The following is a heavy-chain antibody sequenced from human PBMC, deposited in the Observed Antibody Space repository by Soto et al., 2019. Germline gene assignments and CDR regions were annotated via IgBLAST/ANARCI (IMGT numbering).Heavy chain of an antibody. V-gene: IGHV3-49*03. Sequence: PGGSLRLSCTAPGFTFGDYSMSWFRQAPGKGLEWVGFIRSKAYGGTTEYAASVKGRFTISRDDSKSIACLQMNSLKTEDTAVYYCTRVEGYGSGSYLFSYWGQGTLVTVSS. CDR1: GFTFGDYS. CDR3: TRVEGYGSGSYLFSY. D-gene: IGHD3-10*01. CDR2: IRSKAYGGTT. J-gene: IGHJ4*02.